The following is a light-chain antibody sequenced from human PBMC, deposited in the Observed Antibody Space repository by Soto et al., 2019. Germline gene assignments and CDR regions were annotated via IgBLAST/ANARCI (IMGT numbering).Light chain of an antibody. V-gene: IGKV1-39*01. Sequence: DIQLTQSPSSLSASVGDRVTITCRASQSIRSYLNWYQQKPGKAPKLLIYAASSLQTGVSSRFSGSGSGTDFTLTISNLQPEDFTTYYCQQSYTTPWTFGQGTKVDIK. CDR3: QQSYTTPWT. J-gene: IGKJ1*01. CDR1: QSIRSY. CDR2: AAS.